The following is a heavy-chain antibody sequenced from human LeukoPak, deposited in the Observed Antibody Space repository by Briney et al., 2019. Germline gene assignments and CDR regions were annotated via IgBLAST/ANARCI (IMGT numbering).Heavy chain of an antibody. Sequence: ASVKVSCKVSGYTLTELSMHWVRQAPGKGLEWMGGFDPEDGETIYAQKFQGRVTMTEDTSTDTAYMELSSLRSEDTAVYYCATGPYSSGWYRPVDYWGQGTLVTVSS. CDR3: ATGPYSSGWYRPVDY. CDR2: FDPEDGET. J-gene: IGHJ4*02. D-gene: IGHD6-19*01. V-gene: IGHV1-24*01. CDR1: GYTLTELS.